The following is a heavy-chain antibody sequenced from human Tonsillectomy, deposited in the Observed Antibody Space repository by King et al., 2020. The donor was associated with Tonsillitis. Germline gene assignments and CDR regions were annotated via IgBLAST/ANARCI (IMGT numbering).Heavy chain of an antibody. CDR3: ARGGGSYCTTTSCFADWFDP. D-gene: IGHD2-2*01. CDR2: IYSGGTT. CDR1: GFSVSSNY. Sequence: VQLVESGGGLIQPGGSLRLSCAASGFSVSSNYMSWVRQAPGKGLEWVSVIYSGGTTYLADSVKGRFTISRDNSKNTLYLQMNSLRAEDTAVYYCARGGGSYCTTTSCFADWFDPWGQGTLVTVSS. V-gene: IGHV3-53*01. J-gene: IGHJ5*02.